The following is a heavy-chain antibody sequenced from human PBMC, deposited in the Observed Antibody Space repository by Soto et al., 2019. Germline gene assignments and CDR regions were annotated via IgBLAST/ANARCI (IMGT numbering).Heavy chain of an antibody. Sequence: PSETLSLTWTFSGGSIRRDYWRWSRHPPGMGVEGIRYIYNIWANETTNFNPSLKSRVTISLDTSKNQFSLSLNYVTVADTAGYYWARGLHWKYGYGYWGQGTLVTVSS. V-gene: IGHV4-59*01. CDR1: GGSIRRDY. D-gene: IGHD5-18*01. J-gene: IGHJ4*02. CDR3: ARGLHWKYGYGY. CDR2: IYNIWANETT.